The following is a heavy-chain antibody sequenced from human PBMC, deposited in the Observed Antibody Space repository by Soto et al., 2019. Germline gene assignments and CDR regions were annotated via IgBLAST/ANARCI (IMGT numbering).Heavy chain of an antibody. D-gene: IGHD5-18*01. CDR1: GFTFSSYG. CDR3: AKDLLRGYSYGVSRPAEFDP. J-gene: IGHJ5*02. Sequence: GGSLRLSCAASGFTFSSYGMHWVRQAPGKGLEWVAVISYDGSNKYYADSVKGRFTISRDNSKNTLYLQMNSLRAEDTAVYYCAKDLLRGYSYGVSRPAEFDPWGQGTLVTVSS. V-gene: IGHV3-30*18. CDR2: ISYDGSNK.